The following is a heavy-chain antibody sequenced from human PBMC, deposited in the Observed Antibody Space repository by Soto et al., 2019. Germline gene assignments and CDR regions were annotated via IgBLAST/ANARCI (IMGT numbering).Heavy chain of an antibody. D-gene: IGHD6-13*01. V-gene: IGHV4-59*01. CDR2: IYYSGST. CDR3: ARDVGSSLTNWFDP. J-gene: IGHJ5*02. Sequence: SETLSLTYTVSGGSISSYYWSCIRQPPGKGLEWIGHIYYSGSTNYNPSLKSRVTISVDTSKNQFSLKLSSVTAADTAVYYCARDVGSSLTNWFDPWGQGTLVTVS. CDR1: GGSISSYY.